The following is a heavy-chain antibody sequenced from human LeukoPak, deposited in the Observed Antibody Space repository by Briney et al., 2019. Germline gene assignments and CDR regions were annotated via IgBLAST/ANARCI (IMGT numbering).Heavy chain of an antibody. CDR1: GFTFSSYG. V-gene: IGHV3-30*18. D-gene: IGHD3-9*01. J-gene: IGHJ3*02. CDR3: AKDRFRYPPPAFDI. Sequence: KSGGSLRLSCAASGFTFSSYGMHWVRQAPGKGLEWVAVISYDGSNKYYADSVKGRFTISRDNSKNTLYLQMNSLRAEDTAVYYCAKDRFRYPPPAFDIWGQGTMVTVSS. CDR2: ISYDGSNK.